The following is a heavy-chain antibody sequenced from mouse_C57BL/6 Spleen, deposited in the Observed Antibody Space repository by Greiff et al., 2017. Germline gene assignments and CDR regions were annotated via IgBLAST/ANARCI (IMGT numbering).Heavy chain of an antibody. CDR2: IDPETGGT. J-gene: IGHJ2*01. V-gene: IGHV1-15*01. D-gene: IGHD2-5*01. Sequence: VKVVESGAELVRPGASVTLSCKASGYTFTDYEMHWVKQTPVHGLEWIGAIDPETGGTAYNQKFKGKAILTADKSSSTAYMELRSLTSEDSAVYYCTRWGVTTYYFDYWGQGTTLTVSS. CDR1: GYTFTDYE. CDR3: TRWGVTTYYFDY.